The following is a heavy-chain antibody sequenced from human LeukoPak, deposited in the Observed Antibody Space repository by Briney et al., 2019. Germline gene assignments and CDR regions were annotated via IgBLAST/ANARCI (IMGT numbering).Heavy chain of an antibody. CDR2: ISGSSGST. CDR3: ARDLSAAFDF. J-gene: IGHJ4*02. V-gene: IGHV3-23*01. Sequence: GGSLRLSCAASGFTLTTYAMTWVRQAPGKGLEWVSAISGSSGSTYYADSVKGRFTISRDISKDTPYLQMDSLRAEDTAVYYCARDLSAAFDFWGQGILVTVSS. D-gene: IGHD6-25*01. CDR1: GFTLTTYA.